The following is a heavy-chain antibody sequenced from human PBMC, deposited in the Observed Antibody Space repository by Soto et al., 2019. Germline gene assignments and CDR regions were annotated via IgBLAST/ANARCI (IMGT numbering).Heavy chain of an antibody. CDR1: GGTFSSYA. Sequence: ASVKVSCKASGGTFSSYAISWVRQAPGQGLEWMGGIIPIFGTANYAQKFQGRVTITADESTSTAYMELSSLRSEDTAVYYCARTPTNRNDVHNWFDPWGQGTLVTVSS. CDR2: IIPIFGTA. V-gene: IGHV1-69*13. J-gene: IGHJ5*02. D-gene: IGHD1-20*01. CDR3: ARTPTNRNDVHNWFDP.